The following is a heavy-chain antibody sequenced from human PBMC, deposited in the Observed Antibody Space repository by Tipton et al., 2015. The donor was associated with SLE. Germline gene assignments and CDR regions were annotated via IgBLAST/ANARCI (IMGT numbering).Heavy chain of an antibody. CDR1: GGSINSHF. CDR3: ARGLGCSGGGCYYGMDV. D-gene: IGHD2-15*01. Sequence: TLSLTCTVSGGSINSHFWSWIRQPPGKGLEWIGYIYYSGNNNHNPSLKSRVTISVDTSKNQFSLKLSSVTAADTAVYYCARGLGCSGGGCYYGMDVWGQGTTVTVSS. CDR2: IYYSGNN. V-gene: IGHV4-59*11. J-gene: IGHJ6*02.